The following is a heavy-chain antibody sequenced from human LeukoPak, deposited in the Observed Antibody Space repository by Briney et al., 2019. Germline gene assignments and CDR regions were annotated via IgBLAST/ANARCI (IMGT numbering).Heavy chain of an antibody. D-gene: IGHD3-10*01. CDR1: GFTFSSYW. Sequence: GGSLRLSCAASGFTFSSYWMTWVRQAPGKGLEWVANIKEDGSEQYYVDSVRGRFTISRDTAKNSLYLQMNSLRAGDTAVYYCAREGWFGELLSHPFDSWGQGTLVTASS. CDR2: IKEDGSEQ. J-gene: IGHJ4*02. CDR3: AREGWFGELLSHPFDS. V-gene: IGHV3-7*01.